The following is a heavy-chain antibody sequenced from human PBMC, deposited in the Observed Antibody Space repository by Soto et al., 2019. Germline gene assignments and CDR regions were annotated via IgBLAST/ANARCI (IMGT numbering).Heavy chain of an antibody. V-gene: IGHV3-23*01. CDR2: ISGSADST. CDR1: GFTFSSYA. Sequence: GGSLRLSCAASGFTFSSYAMNWVRQAPGKGLEWVSGISGSADSTYYADSVKGRFTISRDNSKNTLYLQMNSLRAEDTAVYYCAKDQGGGYRGYDYPPDAFDIWGQGTMVTVSS. CDR3: AKDQGGGYRGYDYPPDAFDI. J-gene: IGHJ3*02. D-gene: IGHD5-12*01.